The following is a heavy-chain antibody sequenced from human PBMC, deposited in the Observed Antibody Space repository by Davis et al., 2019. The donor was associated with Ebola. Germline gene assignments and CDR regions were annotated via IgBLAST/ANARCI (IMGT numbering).Heavy chain of an antibody. CDR2: ISYDGSNK. J-gene: IGHJ4*02. CDR1: GFTFSSYA. V-gene: IGHV3-30-3*01. D-gene: IGHD5-18*01. CDR3: ARDGILPYEYSYGLDC. Sequence: PGGSLRLSCAASGFTFSSYAMHWVRQAPGKGLEWVAVISYDGSNKYYADSVKGRFTISRDNSKNTLYLQMNSLRAEDTAVYYCARDGILPYEYSYGLDCWGQGTLVTVSS.